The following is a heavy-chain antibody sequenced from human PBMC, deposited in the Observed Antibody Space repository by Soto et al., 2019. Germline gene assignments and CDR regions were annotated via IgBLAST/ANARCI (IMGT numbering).Heavy chain of an antibody. D-gene: IGHD4-17*01. Sequence: PETLSLTCTASGGTISNYYWTWIRKPPGKGLERIGNIYYSGRTNYNPSLTSRVPISVDTSKNHFSLKLSSVTAADPAVYYCERERATRYMTTVISEAFDIWVQGLMFTVSS. CDR1: GGTISNYY. V-gene: IGHV4-59*01. J-gene: IGHJ3*02. CDR3: ERERATRYMTTVISEAFDI. CDR2: IYYSGRT.